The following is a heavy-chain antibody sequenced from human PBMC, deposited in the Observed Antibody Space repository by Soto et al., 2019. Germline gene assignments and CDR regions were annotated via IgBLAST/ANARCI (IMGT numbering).Heavy chain of an antibody. D-gene: IGHD6-19*01. CDR3: AKADKFHSQSSGWANRFDS. Sequence: EVQLLESGGDLAQPGGSLRLICAASGFTFSNYAMTWVRQSPGKGLEWVSTITSAGSTFYGDTVKGRFTISRDNSKVTLQLQMNSLGAEDTAVYYCAKADKFHSQSSGWANRFDSWGQGTLVTVSS. V-gene: IGHV3-23*01. J-gene: IGHJ4*02. CDR2: ITSAGST. CDR1: GFTFSNYA.